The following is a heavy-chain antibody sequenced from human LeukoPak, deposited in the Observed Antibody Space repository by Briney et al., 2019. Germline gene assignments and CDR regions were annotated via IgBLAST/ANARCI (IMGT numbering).Heavy chain of an antibody. CDR1: GGSFSSYY. D-gene: IGHD3-10*01. V-gene: IGHV4-39*01. J-gene: IGHJ4*02. CDR3: ARRVQDYGSGSYLRDYYFDY. Sequence: SETLSLTCAVYGGSFSSYYWGWIRQPPGQGLEWIGSIYYSGSTYYNPSLKSRVTISVDTSKNQFSLKLSSVTAADTAVYYCARRVQDYGSGSYLRDYYFDYWGQGTLVTVSS. CDR2: IYYSGST.